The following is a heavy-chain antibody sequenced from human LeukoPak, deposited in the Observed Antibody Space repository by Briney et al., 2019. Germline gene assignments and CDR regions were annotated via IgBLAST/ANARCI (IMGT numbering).Heavy chain of an antibody. CDR3: ARGPNYPSPSSFDY. J-gene: IGHJ4*02. CDR2: IYYSGST. D-gene: IGHD5-24*01. V-gene: IGHV4-59*08. Sequence: PSETLSLTCTVSGGSISSYYWSWIRQPPGKGLEWIGCIYYSGSTDYNPSLKSRVTISVDTSKNQFSLKLSSVTAADTAVYYCARGPNYPSPSSFDYWGQGTLVTVSS. CDR1: GGSISSYY.